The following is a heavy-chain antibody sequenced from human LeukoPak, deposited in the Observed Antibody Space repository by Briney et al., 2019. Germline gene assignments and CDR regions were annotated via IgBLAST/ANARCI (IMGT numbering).Heavy chain of an antibody. Sequence: SVKVSCKASGGTFSSYAISWVRQAPGQGLEWMGGIIPIFGTANYAQKFQGRVTITADEFTSTAYMELSSLRSEDTAVYYCARGRYCSSTSCYRGYWFDPWGQGTLVTVSS. CDR3: ARGRYCSSTSCYRGYWFDP. CDR2: IIPIFGTA. D-gene: IGHD2-2*01. J-gene: IGHJ5*02. V-gene: IGHV1-69*13. CDR1: GGTFSSYA.